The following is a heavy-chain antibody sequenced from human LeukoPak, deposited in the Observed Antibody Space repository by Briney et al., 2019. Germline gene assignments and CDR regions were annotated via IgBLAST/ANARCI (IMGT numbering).Heavy chain of an antibody. Sequence: GGSLRLSCAASGFTVSSNYMSWVRQAPGKGLEWVSVIYSGGSTYYADSVKGRFTISRDNSKNTLYLQMNSLRAEDTAVYYCAKGDFITMIVVVITAFDYWGQGTLVTVSS. V-gene: IGHV3-66*01. CDR3: AKGDFITMIVVVITAFDY. CDR2: IYSGGST. CDR1: GFTVSSNY. D-gene: IGHD3-22*01. J-gene: IGHJ4*02.